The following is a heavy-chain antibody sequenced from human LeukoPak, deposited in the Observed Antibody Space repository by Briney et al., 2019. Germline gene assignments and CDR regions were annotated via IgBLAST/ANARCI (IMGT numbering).Heavy chain of an antibody. D-gene: IGHD6-19*01. CDR1: GFTFSGYS. CDR3: AREYSSGWYGY. J-gene: IGHJ4*02. CDR2: ISSSSSTI. Sequence: ARSLRLSCAASGFTFSGYSMNWVRQAQGKGLEWVSYISSSSSTIYYADSVKGRFTISRDNAKNSLYLQMNSLRAEDTAVYYCAREYSSGWYGYGGQGTLVTVS. V-gene: IGHV3-48*01.